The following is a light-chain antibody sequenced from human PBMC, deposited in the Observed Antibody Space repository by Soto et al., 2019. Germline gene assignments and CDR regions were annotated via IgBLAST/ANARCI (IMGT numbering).Light chain of an antibody. CDR2: NVS. CDR3: TSSTSGSLYL. J-gene: IGLJ1*01. CDR1: CSYVVGYNY. V-gene: IGLV2-14*01. Sequence: QSALTQAASVSGSPGQTITISCTGTCSYVVGYNYVSWYQQFPAKVPKLLLYNVSNRPSGVSNRFSGSKSGNTASLTTSGLQAEDEADYFCTSSTSGSLYLFGTGTKVTVL.